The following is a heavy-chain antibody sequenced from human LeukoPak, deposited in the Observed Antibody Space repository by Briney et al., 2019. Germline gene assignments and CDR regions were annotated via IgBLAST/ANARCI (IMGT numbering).Heavy chain of an antibody. J-gene: IGHJ4*02. Sequence: RPGGSLRLSCAASGFTFSSYAMSWVRQAPGKGLEWVSAISGSGGSTYYADSVKGRFTISRDNSKNTLYLQMNSLRAEDTAVYYCAKASTYYYDSSGYYIDYWGQGTLVTVSS. CDR2: ISGSGGST. V-gene: IGHV3-23*01. CDR3: AKASTYYYDSSGYYIDY. D-gene: IGHD3-22*01. CDR1: GFTFSSYA.